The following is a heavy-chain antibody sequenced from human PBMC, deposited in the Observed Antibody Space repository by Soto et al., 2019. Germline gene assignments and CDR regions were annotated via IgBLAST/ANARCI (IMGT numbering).Heavy chain of an antibody. CDR1: GYTFTSYA. CDR2: INAGNGNT. V-gene: IGHV1-3*01. Sequence: ASVKVSCKASGYTFTSYAMHWVRQAPGQRLEWMGWINAGNGNTKYSQKFQGRVTITRDTSASTAYMELSSLRSEDTAVYSCASSHCGGDCYSYYYYGMDVWGEGTTVTVSS. CDR3: ASSHCGGDCYSYYYYGMDV. J-gene: IGHJ6*04. D-gene: IGHD2-21*02.